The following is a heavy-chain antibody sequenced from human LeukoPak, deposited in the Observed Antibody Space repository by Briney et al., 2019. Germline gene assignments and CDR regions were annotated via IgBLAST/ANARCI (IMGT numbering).Heavy chain of an antibody. CDR3: AREEGGRGYSYGLMVY. J-gene: IGHJ4*02. Sequence: XQAPGQGLEWMGGIIPIFGTANYAQKFQGRVTIAADESTSTAYMELSSLRSEDTAVYYCAREEGGRGYSYGLMVYWGQGTLVTVSS. V-gene: IGHV1-69*01. CDR2: IIPIFGTA. D-gene: IGHD5-18*01.